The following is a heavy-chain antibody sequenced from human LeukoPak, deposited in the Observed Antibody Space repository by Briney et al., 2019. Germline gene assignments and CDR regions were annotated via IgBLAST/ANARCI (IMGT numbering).Heavy chain of an antibody. V-gene: IGHV3-30-3*01. Sequence: GGSLRLSCAASGFTFSSYAMHWVRQAPGKGLEWVAVISYDGSNKYYADSVKGRFTISRDNSKNTLYLQMNSLRSEDTAVYYCARGEKLRYFDWLLLPPYGMDVWGQGTTVTVSS. J-gene: IGHJ6*02. CDR1: GFTFSSYA. D-gene: IGHD3-9*01. CDR2: ISYDGSNK. CDR3: ARGEKLRYFDWLLLPPYGMDV.